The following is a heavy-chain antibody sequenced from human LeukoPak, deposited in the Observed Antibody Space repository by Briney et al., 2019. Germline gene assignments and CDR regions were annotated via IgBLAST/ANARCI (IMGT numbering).Heavy chain of an antibody. CDR1: GFTFSKYA. Sequence: GGSLRLSCAASGFTFSKYAMSWVRQAPGKGLEWVSTISESGDTTYDADSVKGRFTMSRDNPKNTLYLQMNSLRADDTAVYYCAKDLNGDGGSLYYWGQGTLSPSPQ. CDR2: ISESGDTT. J-gene: IGHJ4*02. D-gene: IGHD1-26*01. V-gene: IGHV3-23*01. CDR3: AKDLNGDGGSLYY.